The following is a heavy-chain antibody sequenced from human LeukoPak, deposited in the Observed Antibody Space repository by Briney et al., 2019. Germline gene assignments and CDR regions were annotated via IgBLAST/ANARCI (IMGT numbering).Heavy chain of an antibody. J-gene: IGHJ4*02. V-gene: IGHV3-43*02. CDR1: GFTFDDYA. CDR3: AKDKYSYGYDFDY. D-gene: IGHD5-18*01. Sequence: GGSLRLSCAASGFTFDDYAMHWVRQAPGKGLEWVSLISGDGDSTYYADSVKGRFTISRDNSKNSLYLQMNSLRTEDTALFYCAKDKYSYGYDFDYWGQGTLVTVSS. CDR2: ISGDGDST.